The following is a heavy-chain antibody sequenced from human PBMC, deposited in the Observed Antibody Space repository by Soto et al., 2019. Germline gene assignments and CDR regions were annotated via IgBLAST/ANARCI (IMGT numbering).Heavy chain of an antibody. D-gene: IGHD3-16*01. CDR3: VTGGRRASHVYDLDD. Sequence: EVQLVESGGGLVQPGGSLRLSCAASGFTFSNYWMHWVRQAPGKGLVWVSRINFDESTTTYADSVKGRFTISRDNAKNTQYLQLNSLRAEDTAIYCCVTGGRRASHVYDLDDWGQGAMVTVSS. CDR2: INFDESTT. J-gene: IGHJ4*02. V-gene: IGHV3-74*01. CDR1: GFTFSNYW.